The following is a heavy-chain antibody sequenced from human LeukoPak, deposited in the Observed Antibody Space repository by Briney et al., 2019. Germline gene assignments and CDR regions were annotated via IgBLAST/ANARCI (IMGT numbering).Heavy chain of an antibody. CDR1: GYTFTSYA. Sequence: SVKVSCKASGYTFTSYAISWVRQAPGQGLEWMGRIIPILGIANYAQKFQGRVTITADKSTSTAYMELSSLRSEDTAVYYCARLVVAATEDAFDIWGQGTMVTVSS. J-gene: IGHJ3*02. CDR3: ARLVVAATEDAFDI. CDR2: IIPILGIA. V-gene: IGHV1-69*04. D-gene: IGHD2-15*01.